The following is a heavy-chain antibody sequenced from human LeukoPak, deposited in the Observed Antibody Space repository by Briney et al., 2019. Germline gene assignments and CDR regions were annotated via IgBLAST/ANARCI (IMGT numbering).Heavy chain of an antibody. V-gene: IGHV3-20*04. Sequence: GGSLRLSCAASGFTFDDYGMSWVRQAPGKGLEWVSGINWNGGSTGYADSVKGRFTISRDNARNSLYLQMNSLRAEDTAVYYCASIFYSIDYIFDYWGQGTLVTVSS. CDR2: INWNGGST. CDR1: GFTFDDYG. CDR3: ASIFYSIDYIFDY. J-gene: IGHJ4*02. D-gene: IGHD3-22*01.